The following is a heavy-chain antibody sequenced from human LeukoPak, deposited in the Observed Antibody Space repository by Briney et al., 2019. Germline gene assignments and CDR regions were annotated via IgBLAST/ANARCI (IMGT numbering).Heavy chain of an antibody. Sequence: PSETLCLTCAVSGGSLSSNSYYWGWIRPPPGKGLEWIGSIYYSESTYYNPSLKSRVTISVDTSKNQFSLKLSSVTAADTAVYYCARTRYYYNSRSYGAPYYFDYWGQGTLVTVSS. J-gene: IGHJ4*02. CDR1: GGSLSSNSYY. D-gene: IGHD3-10*01. CDR2: IYYSEST. CDR3: ARTRYYYNSRSYGAPYYFDY. V-gene: IGHV4-39*01.